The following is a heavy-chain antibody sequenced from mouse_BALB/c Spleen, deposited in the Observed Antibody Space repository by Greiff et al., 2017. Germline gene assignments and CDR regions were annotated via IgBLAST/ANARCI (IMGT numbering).Heavy chain of an antibody. CDR1: GYTFTSYW. CDR2: INPSTGYT. J-gene: IGHJ4*01. CDR3: ATYGSSYSYAMDY. D-gene: IGHD1-1*01. Sequence: VQLQESGAELAKPGASVKMSCKASGYTFTSYWMHWVKQRPGQGLEWIGYINPSTGYTEYNQKFKDKATLTADKSSSTAYMQLSSLTSEDSAVYYCATYGSSYSYAMDYWGQGTSVTVSS. V-gene: IGHV1-7*01.